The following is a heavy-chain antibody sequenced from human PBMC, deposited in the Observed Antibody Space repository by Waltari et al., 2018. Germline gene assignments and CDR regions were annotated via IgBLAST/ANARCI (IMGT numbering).Heavy chain of an antibody. CDR2: IYGGGST. Sequence: QVQLQESGPGLVKPSETLSLTCTVSGGPISSYYWSWVRQPAGKGLEWIGRIYGGGSTDYNPSLKSRDTMSVDTSKKQLSLKLNSVTAADTAVYYCARDRTVPDEYGMDVWGQGTTVTVSS. J-gene: IGHJ6*02. V-gene: IGHV4-4*07. CDR1: GGPISSYY. D-gene: IGHD4-4*01. CDR3: ARDRTVPDEYGMDV.